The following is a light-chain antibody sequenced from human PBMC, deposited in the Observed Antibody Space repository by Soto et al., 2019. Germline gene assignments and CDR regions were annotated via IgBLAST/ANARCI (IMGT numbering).Light chain of an antibody. J-gene: IGKJ1*01. CDR3: LKDYTYPWT. CDR1: QGIRND. Sequence: AIQMTQSPSSLSASVGDRVTITCRASQGIRNDLGWYQQKPGKAPKLLIYTASSLQSGVPSRFSGSGSGTDFTLTISSLQPEDFAAYYCLKDYTYPWTCGQGTKVEIK. CDR2: TAS. V-gene: IGKV1-6*01.